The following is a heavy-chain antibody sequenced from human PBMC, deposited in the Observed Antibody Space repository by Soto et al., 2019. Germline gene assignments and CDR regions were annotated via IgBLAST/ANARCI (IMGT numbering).Heavy chain of an antibody. CDR3: ARGHKDYDFWSSYFDY. CDR2: IYYSGST. V-gene: IGHV4-31*03. CDR1: GGSISSGGYY. J-gene: IGHJ4*02. D-gene: IGHD3-3*01. Sequence: SETLSLTCTVSGGSISSGGYYWSWIRQHPGKGLEWIGYIYYSGSTYYNPSLKSRVTISVDTSKNQFSLKLSSVTAADTAVYYCARGHKDYDFWSSYFDYWGQGTLVTVSS.